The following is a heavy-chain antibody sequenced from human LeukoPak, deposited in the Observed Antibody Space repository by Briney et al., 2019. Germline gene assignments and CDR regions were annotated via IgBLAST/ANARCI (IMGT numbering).Heavy chain of an antibody. CDR3: AKGYSSSSGGLFEY. CDR2: ISWNSGSI. J-gene: IGHJ4*02. V-gene: IGHV3-9*01. D-gene: IGHD6-6*01. CDR1: GFTFDDYA. Sequence: GRSLRLSCAASGFTFDDYAMHWVRQAPGKGLEWVSGISWNSGSIGYADSVKGRFTISRDNAKNSLYLQMNSLRAEDTALYYCAKGYSSSSGGLFEYWGQGTLVTVSS.